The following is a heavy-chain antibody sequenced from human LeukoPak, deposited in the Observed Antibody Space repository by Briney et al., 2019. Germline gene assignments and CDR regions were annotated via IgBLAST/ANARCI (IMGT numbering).Heavy chain of an antibody. Sequence: EASVKVSCKASGYTFTSYDINWVRQATGQGHEWMGWMNPNSGNTGYAQKFQGRVTITRNTSISTAYMELSSLRSEDTAVYYCARVTPLYSSGLFDYWGQGTLVTVSS. D-gene: IGHD6-19*01. CDR3: ARVTPLYSSGLFDY. J-gene: IGHJ4*02. V-gene: IGHV1-8*03. CDR2: MNPNSGNT. CDR1: GYTFTSYD.